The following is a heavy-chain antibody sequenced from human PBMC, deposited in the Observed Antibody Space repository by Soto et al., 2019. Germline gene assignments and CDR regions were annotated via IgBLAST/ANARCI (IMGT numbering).Heavy chain of an antibody. CDR1: GFSFTGYW. D-gene: IGHD7-27*01. Sequence: PGESLKISCKGSGFSFTGYWISWVRQMPGKGLEWMGKIDPSDSNTKYSPSFQGHATISADKSISTAYLQWSRLKASDTAIYYCASPSHYWGQGTLVTVSS. V-gene: IGHV5-10-1*01. CDR2: IDPSDSNT. CDR3: ASPSHY. J-gene: IGHJ4*02.